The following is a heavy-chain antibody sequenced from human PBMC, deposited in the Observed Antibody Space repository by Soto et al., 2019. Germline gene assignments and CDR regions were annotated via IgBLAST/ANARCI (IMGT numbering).Heavy chain of an antibody. Sequence: PGGSLSLSCAASGFHFSSYSLNWVRQAPGKGLEWVSYISSSSSTIYYADSVKGRFTISRDNAKNSLYLQMNSLRAEDTALYYCAKDISRSLEAPGAFDIWGQGTMVTVSS. CDR2: ISSSSSTI. V-gene: IGHV3-48*04. CDR1: GFHFSSYS. J-gene: IGHJ3*02. CDR3: AKDISRSLEAPGAFDI.